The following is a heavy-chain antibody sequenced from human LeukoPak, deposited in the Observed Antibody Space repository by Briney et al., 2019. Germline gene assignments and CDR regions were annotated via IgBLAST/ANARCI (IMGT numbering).Heavy chain of an antibody. Sequence: GGSLRLSCVASGFTVSSNYMSWVRQAPGKGLEWVSVIYSGGSTYYADSVKGRFTISGDNSKNTLYLQMNSLRAEDTAVYYCARVIETTYYYYYMDVWGKGTTVTVSS. CDR3: ARVIETTYYYYYMDV. J-gene: IGHJ6*03. CDR1: GFTVSSNY. D-gene: IGHD4-11*01. CDR2: IYSGGST. V-gene: IGHV3-53*01.